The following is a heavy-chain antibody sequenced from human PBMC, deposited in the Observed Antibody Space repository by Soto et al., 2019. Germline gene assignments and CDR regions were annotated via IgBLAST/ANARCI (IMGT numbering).Heavy chain of an antibody. D-gene: IGHD6-19*01. J-gene: IGHJ6*02. CDR2: ISGSGGST. Sequence: GGSLRLSCAASGFTFSSYAMSWVRQAPGKGLEWVSAISGSGGSTYYADSVKGRFTISRDNSKNTLYLQMNSLRAEDTAVYYCAKSPTTYSSGWPYYYYYGMDVWGQGTTVTVSS. CDR3: AKSPTTYSSGWPYYYYYGMDV. V-gene: IGHV3-23*01. CDR1: GFTFSSYA.